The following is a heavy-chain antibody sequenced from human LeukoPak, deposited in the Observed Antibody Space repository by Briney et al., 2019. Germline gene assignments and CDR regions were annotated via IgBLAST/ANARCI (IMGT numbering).Heavy chain of an antibody. CDR3: ARVGYYYGSGSYYNWFDP. V-gene: IGHV4-38-2*01. J-gene: IGHJ5*02. CDR2: IYHSGST. CDR1: GYSISNGYY. D-gene: IGHD3-10*01. Sequence: SETLFLTCAVSGYSISNGYYWGWIRQPPGKGLEWIGSIYHSGSTYYNPSLKSRVTISADTSKNQFSLKLSSVTAADTAVYYCARVGYYYGSGSYYNWFDPWGQGTLVTVSS.